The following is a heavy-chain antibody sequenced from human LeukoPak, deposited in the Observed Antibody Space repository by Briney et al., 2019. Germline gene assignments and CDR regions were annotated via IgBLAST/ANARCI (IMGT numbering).Heavy chain of an antibody. CDR1: GFTFSSYA. CDR2: ISGSGGST. Sequence: PGGSLRLSCAASGFTFSSYAMSWVRQAPGKGLEWVSAISGSGGSTYYADSVKGRFTISRDNSKNTLYLQMNSLTAEDTAVYYCAKDLKFVLQLDRLDAFDIWAQGTMVTVPS. D-gene: IGHD1-1*01. CDR3: AKDLKFVLQLDRLDAFDI. V-gene: IGHV3-23*01. J-gene: IGHJ3*02.